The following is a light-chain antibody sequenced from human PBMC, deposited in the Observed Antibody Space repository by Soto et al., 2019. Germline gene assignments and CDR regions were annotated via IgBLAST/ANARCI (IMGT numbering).Light chain of an antibody. CDR2: DVS. Sequence: QSALTQPPSASGSPGQSVTISCTGTSSDVGRYNYVSWYQHHPGKAPKLIIYDVSQRPSGVPDRFSGSKSGNTASLTVSGLQAEDVADYYCNSYADSNTYVFGTGTKLTVL. J-gene: IGLJ1*01. CDR1: SSDVGRYNY. V-gene: IGLV2-8*01. CDR3: NSYADSNTYV.